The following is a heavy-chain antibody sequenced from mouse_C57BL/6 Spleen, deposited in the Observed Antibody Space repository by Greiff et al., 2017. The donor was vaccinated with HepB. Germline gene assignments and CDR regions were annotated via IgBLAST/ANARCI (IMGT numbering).Heavy chain of an antibody. CDR3: ARADGGSSSCFAY. V-gene: IGHV5-9*01. CDR2: ISGGGGNT. D-gene: IGHD1-1*01. Sequence: EVKLVESGGGLVKPGGSLKLSCAASGFTFSSYTMSWVRQTPEKRLEWVATISGGGGNTYYPDSVKGRFTISRDNAKNTLYLQMSSLRSEDTALYYWARADGGSSSCFAYWGQGTLVTVSA. J-gene: IGHJ3*01. CDR1: GFTFSSYT.